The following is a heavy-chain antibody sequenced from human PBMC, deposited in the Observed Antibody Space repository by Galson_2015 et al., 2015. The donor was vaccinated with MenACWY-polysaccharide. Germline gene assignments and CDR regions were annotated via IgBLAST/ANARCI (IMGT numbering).Heavy chain of an antibody. D-gene: IGHD3-3*01. CDR1: GFTFSSYG. Sequence: SLRLSCAASGFTFSSYGMHRVRQAPGKGLEWVAVISYDGSNKYYADSVKGRFTISRDNSKNTLYLQMNSLRAEDTAVYYCAKGSYDFWSGHVNWFDPWGQGTLVTVSS. J-gene: IGHJ5*02. CDR2: ISYDGSNK. V-gene: IGHV3-30*18. CDR3: AKGSYDFWSGHVNWFDP.